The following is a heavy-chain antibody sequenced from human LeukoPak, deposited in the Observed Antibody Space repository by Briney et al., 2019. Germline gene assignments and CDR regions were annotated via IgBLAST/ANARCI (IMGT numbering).Heavy chain of an antibody. J-gene: IGHJ4*02. CDR1: GFTFSGSA. V-gene: IGHV3-73*01. Sequence: PGGSLRLSCAASGFTFSGSAMHWVRQASGKGLEWVGRIRSKANSYATAYAASVKGRFTIPRDDSKNTAYLQMNSLKTEDTAVYYCTRHRPDYGDLDYWGQGTLVTVSS. CDR3: TRHRPDYGDLDY. CDR2: IRSKANSYAT. D-gene: IGHD4-17*01.